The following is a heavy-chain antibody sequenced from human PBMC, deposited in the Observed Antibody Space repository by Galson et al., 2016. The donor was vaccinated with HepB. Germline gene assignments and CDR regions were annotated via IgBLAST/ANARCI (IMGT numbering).Heavy chain of an antibody. CDR3: ARDRYPYGVYRDLPS. J-gene: IGHJ1*01. Sequence: SLRLSCAGTGFSFSNVGMHRVRQAPGKGLEWVATTGYDGSSTYDEDSLRGRFNISKHNSNNMFYLEMSSLTPEDTAIYCRARDRYPYGVYRDLPSWGPGALVIVSS. D-gene: IGHD4-17*01. V-gene: IGHV3-30*12. CDR1: GFSFSNVG. CDR2: TGYDGSST.